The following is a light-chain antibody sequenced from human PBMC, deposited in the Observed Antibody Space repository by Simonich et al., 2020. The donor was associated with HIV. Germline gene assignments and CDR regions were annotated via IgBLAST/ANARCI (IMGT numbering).Light chain of an antibody. J-gene: IGKJ5*01. CDR2: DAS. V-gene: IGKV3-11*01. Sequence: EVVLTQSPATLSLSPGERAPLSCRPSQSVSSYLAWYQQKPGQAPRLLIYDASNRATGIPARFSGSGSGTDFTLTISSLEPEDFAVYYCQQRSGWPPITFGQGTRLEIK. CDR1: QSVSSY. CDR3: QQRSGWPPIT.